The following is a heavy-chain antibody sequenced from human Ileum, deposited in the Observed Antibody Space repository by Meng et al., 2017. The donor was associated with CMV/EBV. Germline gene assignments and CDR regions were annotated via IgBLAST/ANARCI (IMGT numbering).Heavy chain of an antibody. Sequence: FSTFAMSWVRQAPGKGLDRISTISGSGLSTYYSDSVKGRFTISRDNSKNTLHLQMNSLRPEDTATYYCAKDEAGSRGLLGVHYFDSWGQGTLVTVSS. CDR1: FSTFA. J-gene: IGHJ4*02. CDR2: ISGSGLST. CDR3: AKDEAGSRGLLGVHYFDS. V-gene: IGHV3-23*01. D-gene: IGHD2-2*01.